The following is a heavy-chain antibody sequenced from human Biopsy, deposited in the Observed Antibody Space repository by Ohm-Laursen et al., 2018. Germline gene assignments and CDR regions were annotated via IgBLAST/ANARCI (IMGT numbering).Heavy chain of an antibody. D-gene: IGHD3-10*01. CDR2: TWDDGSHQ. CDR1: GVTLSGYG. Sequence: SLRLSCTASGVTLSGYGMNWVRQAPGKGLEWVALTWDDGSHQYYADSVKGRFTISRDNSKNSLYLHINTLRVEDTAVYYCVTDRLDDITKVRGIMTDWGQGTLVIVSS. CDR3: VTDRLDDITKVRGIMTD. V-gene: IGHV3-33*08. J-gene: IGHJ4*02.